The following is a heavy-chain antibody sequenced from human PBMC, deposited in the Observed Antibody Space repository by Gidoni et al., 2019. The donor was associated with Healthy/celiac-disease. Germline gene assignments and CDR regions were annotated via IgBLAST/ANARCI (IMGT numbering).Heavy chain of an antibody. D-gene: IGHD6-19*01. CDR3: TTDGQWLPRDAFDI. Sequence: EVQLVASGGGLVKPGGFLILSCAGHGFTFRNSWMRWVRQAPGKGLEWVGRIKTKIDGGTTDYAAPVKGRFTSSRDDSKNTLYLQMNSLKVEDTAVYYCTTDGQWLPRDAFDIWGQGTMVTVSS. V-gene: IGHV3-15*01. J-gene: IGHJ3*02. CDR2: IKTKIDGGTT. CDR1: GFTFRNSW.